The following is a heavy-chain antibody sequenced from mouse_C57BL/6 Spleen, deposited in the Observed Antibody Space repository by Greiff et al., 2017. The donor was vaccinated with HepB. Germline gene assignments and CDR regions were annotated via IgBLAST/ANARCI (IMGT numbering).Heavy chain of an antibody. D-gene: IGHD2-9*01. CDR2: IWSGGST. Sequence: VQLVESGPGLVQPSQSLSITCTVSGFSLTSYGVHWVRQSPGKGLEWLGVIWSGGSTDYNAAFISRLSISKDNSKSQVFFKMNSLQADDTAIYYCARTPYYGYDEGFVYWGQGTLVTVSA. CDR1: GFSLTSYG. J-gene: IGHJ3*01. V-gene: IGHV2-2*01. CDR3: ARTPYYGYDEGFVY.